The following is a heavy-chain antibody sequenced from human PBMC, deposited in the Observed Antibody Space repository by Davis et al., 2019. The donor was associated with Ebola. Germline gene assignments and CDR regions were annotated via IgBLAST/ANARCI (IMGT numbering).Heavy chain of an antibody. J-gene: IGHJ4*02. CDR1: VYTFTSYG. V-gene: IGHV1-18*01. D-gene: IGHD3-10*01. CDR3: ARVVHMVRGVILWLDY. CDR2: ISAYNGNT. Sequence: SVNVSCKASVYTFTSYGISWLRQAPGQGLEWMGWISAYNGNTNYAQKLQGRVTMTTDTSTSTAYMELRSLRSDDTAVYYCARVVHMVRGVILWLDYWGQGTLVTVSS.